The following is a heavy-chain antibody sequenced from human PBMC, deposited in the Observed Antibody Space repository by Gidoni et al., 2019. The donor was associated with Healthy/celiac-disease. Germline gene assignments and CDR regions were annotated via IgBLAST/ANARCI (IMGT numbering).Heavy chain of an antibody. CDR3: ARLLYRGCPDY. CDR2: IYWNDDK. V-gene: IGHV2-5*01. J-gene: IGHJ4*02. D-gene: IGHD5-12*01. Sequence: QITLKESGPTLVKPTQTLTLTCTFSGFSLSTSGVGVGWIRQPPGTALEWLALIYWNDDKRYSPSLKSRLTITKDTSKNQVVLTMTNMDPVDTATYYCARLLYRGCPDYWGQGTLVTVSS. CDR1: GFSLSTSGVG.